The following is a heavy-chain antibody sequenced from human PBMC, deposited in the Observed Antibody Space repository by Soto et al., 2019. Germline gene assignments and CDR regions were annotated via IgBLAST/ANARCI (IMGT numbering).Heavy chain of an antibody. Sequence: EVQLLESGGGLVQPGGSLRLSCAASGFTFSSYAMSWVRQAPGKGLEWVSTISGSGGRTYYADSVKGRFTISRDNSKNTRYVEMNSLRAVDTPVYYCAKTAGDCSGGSCYSQGFDIWGQGTVVTVSS. V-gene: IGHV3-23*01. J-gene: IGHJ3*02. CDR3: AKTAGDCSGGSCYSQGFDI. D-gene: IGHD2-15*01. CDR1: GFTFSSYA. CDR2: ISGSGGRT.